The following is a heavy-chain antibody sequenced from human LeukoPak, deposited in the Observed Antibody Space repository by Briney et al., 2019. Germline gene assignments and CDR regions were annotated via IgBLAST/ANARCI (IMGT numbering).Heavy chain of an antibody. V-gene: IGHV1-8*01. J-gene: IGHJ4*02. CDR1: GYTFTSYD. CDR3: ARPSSSSWPYCYDIIPLDY. Sequence: ASVKVSCKASGYTFTSYDINWVRQATGQGLEWMGWMNPNSGNTGYAQKFQGRVTMTRNTSISTAYMELSSLRSEDTAVYYCARPSSSSWPYCYDIIPLDYWGQGTLVTVSS. D-gene: IGHD6-13*01. CDR2: MNPNSGNT.